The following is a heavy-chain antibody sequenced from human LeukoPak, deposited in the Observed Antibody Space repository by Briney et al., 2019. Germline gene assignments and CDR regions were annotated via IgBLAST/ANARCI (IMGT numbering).Heavy chain of an antibody. J-gene: IGHJ5*02. CDR3: ARGGESYCSSTSCWWFDP. CDR2: ISYDGSNK. D-gene: IGHD2-2*01. CDR1: GFTFSSYA. Sequence: PGGSLRLSCAASGFTFSSYAMHWVRQAPGKGLEWVAVISYDGSNKYYADSVKGRFTISRDNSKNTLYLQMNSLRAEDTAVYYCARGGESYCSSTSCWWFDPWGQGTLVTVSS. V-gene: IGHV3-30-3*01.